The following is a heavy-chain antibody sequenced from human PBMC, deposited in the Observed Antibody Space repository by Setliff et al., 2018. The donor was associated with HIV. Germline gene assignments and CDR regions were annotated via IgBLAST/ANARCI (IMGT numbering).Heavy chain of an antibody. J-gene: IGHJ4*02. CDR3: ARGGPDYYDYPYFDS. Sequence: SETLSLTCTVSGDSISSGSNYWSWIRQPAGKGLEWIGRIYTSGPRYNPSLKSRVTMSVDTSKNQFSLKLNSLIAADTAVYFCARGGPDYYDYPYFDSWGQGTLVTVS. V-gene: IGHV4-61*02. CDR2: IYTSGP. CDR1: GDSISSGSNY. D-gene: IGHD3-22*01.